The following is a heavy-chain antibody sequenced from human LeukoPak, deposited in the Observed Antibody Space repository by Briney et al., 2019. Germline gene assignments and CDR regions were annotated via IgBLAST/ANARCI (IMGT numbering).Heavy chain of an antibody. J-gene: IGHJ4*02. CDR2: ICNSGST. CDR1: GGSISSYY. V-gene: IGHV4-59*08. CDR3: ARHGGSYSLDY. D-gene: IGHD1-26*01. Sequence: PSETLSLTCTVSGGSISSYYWSWIRQPPGEGLEWIGYICNSGSTNYNPSLKSRVTISVDTSKNPFSLKLSSVTAADTAVYYCARHGGSYSLDYWGQGTLVTVSS.